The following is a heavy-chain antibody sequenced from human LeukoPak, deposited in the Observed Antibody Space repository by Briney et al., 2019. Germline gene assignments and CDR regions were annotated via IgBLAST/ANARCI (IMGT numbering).Heavy chain of an antibody. D-gene: IGHD1-26*01. CDR2: IYYSGNS. CDR1: GDSFSSSNYF. J-gene: IGHJ4*02. V-gene: IGHV4-39*02. CDR3: AREYSGSPHGY. Sequence: SETLSLTCTVSGDSFSSSNYFWVWIRQPPGKGLEWIGSIYYSGNSYYNPSLKSRVTISVDTSKNHFSLKVRSVMAADTAVYYCAREYSGSPHGYWGQGTLVTVSS.